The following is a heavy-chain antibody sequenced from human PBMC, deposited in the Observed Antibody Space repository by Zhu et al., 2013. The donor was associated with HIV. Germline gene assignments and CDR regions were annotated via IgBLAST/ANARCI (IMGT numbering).Heavy chain of an antibody. D-gene: IGHD3-22*01. V-gene: IGHV1-69*18. CDR1: GGTFSSYA. Sequence: QVQLVQSGAEVKKPGSSVKVSCKASGGTFSSYAISWVRQAPGQGLEWMGTIVPIFGTTNYAQKFQGRVTITADESTSTAYMELSSLRSEDTAVYYCASGDYYDSSGYYYNWFDPWGQGTLVTVSS. CDR3: ASGDYYDSSGYYYNWFDP. J-gene: IGHJ5*02. CDR2: IVPIFGTT.